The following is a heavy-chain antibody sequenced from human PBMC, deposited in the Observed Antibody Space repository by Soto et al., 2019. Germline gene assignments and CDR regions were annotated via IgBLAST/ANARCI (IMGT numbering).Heavy chain of an antibody. CDR3: ARDQAAHVDTAMDFDY. D-gene: IGHD5-18*01. Sequence: QVQLVQSGAEVKKPGSSVKVSCKASGGTFSSYAXSWVRQAPXQXLXWMGGIIPIFGTANYAQKFQGRVTITADESTSTAYMELSSLRSEDTAVYYCARDQAAHVDTAMDFDYWGQGTLVTVSS. V-gene: IGHV1-69*01. CDR2: IIPIFGTA. CDR1: GGTFSSYA. J-gene: IGHJ4*02.